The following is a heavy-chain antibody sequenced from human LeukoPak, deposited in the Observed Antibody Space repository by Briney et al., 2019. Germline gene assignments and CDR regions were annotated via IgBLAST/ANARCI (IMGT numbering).Heavy chain of an antibody. CDR3: ARIRRGWSQNWDY. CDR1: GFTCSSYW. CDR2: IKQDGSEK. Sequence: GGSLRLSCAASGFTCSSYWMSWVRQAPGKGLEWVANIKQDGSEKYYVDSVKGRFTISRDNAKNTLYLQMNSLRAEDTAVYYCARIRRGWSQNWDYWGQGTLVTVSS. J-gene: IGHJ4*02. D-gene: IGHD6-19*01. V-gene: IGHV3-7*01.